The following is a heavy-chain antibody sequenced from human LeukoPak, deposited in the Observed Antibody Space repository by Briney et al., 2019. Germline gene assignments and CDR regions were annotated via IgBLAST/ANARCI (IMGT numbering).Heavy chain of an antibody. CDR3: AKGGYCSSSSCYGVDAFDI. CDR1: GFTFSSYA. D-gene: IGHD2-2*01. CDR2: ISGSGGST. Sequence: PGGSLRLSCAASGFTFSSYAMSWVRQAPGKGLEWVSAISGSGGSTYYADSVKGRFTISRDNSKNTLFLQMHSLRAEDTAVYYCAKGGYCSSSSCYGVDAFDIGGQGTIVTVSS. J-gene: IGHJ3*02. V-gene: IGHV3-23*01.